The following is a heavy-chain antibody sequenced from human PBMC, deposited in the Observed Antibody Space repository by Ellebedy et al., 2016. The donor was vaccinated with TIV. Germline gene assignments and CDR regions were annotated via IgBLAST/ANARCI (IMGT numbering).Heavy chain of an antibody. CDR1: GGSISSSNW. D-gene: IGHD6-13*01. V-gene: IGHV4-4*02. J-gene: IGHJ4*02. CDR2: IYHSGTT. Sequence: SETLSLXXAVSGGSISSSNWWSWVRQPPGKGLEWIGEIYHSGTTNYNPSLKSRVTISVDTSKNQFSLKLSSVTAADTAVYYCARGRGGVAAAGMYWGQGTLVTVSS. CDR3: ARGRGGVAAAGMY.